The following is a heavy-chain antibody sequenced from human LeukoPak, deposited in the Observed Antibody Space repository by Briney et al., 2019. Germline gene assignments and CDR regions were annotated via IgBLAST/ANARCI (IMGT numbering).Heavy chain of an antibody. CDR1: GFTFGSNG. V-gene: IGHV3-48*01. D-gene: IGHD3-10*01. J-gene: IGHJ4*02. CDR2: ISSSSGTI. Sequence: GGSLRLSCAASGFTFGSNGMNWVRQAPGKGLEWVSYISSSSGTIHYADSVKGRFTISRDNAKNSLYLQMNSLRAEDTAVYYCARDWFNDYWGQGTLVTVSS. CDR3: ARDWFNDY.